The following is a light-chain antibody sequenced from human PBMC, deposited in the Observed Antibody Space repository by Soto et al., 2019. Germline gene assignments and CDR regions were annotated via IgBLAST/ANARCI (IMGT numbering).Light chain of an antibody. V-gene: IGLV2-14*03. J-gene: IGLJ1*01. CDR2: GVS. CDR1: YSDVGAYTY. Sequence: QSALTQPASVSGSPGQSITISCTGTYSDVGAYTYVSWYQHHPGKAPKLMVSGVSNRPSGVSDRFSSSKSGNTASLTISGLQAEDEADYYCSSYTTSSTYVFGTGTKVTVL. CDR3: SSYTTSSTYV.